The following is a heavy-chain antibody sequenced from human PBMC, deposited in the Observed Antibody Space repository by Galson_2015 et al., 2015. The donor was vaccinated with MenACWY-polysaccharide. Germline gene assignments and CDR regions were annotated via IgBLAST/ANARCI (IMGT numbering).Heavy chain of an antibody. CDR2: MNPNSGNT. J-gene: IGHJ5*02. CDR1: GYTFSSYD. V-gene: IGHV1-8*01. D-gene: IGHD3-22*01. Sequence: CKASGYTFSSYDINWVRQTTGQGLEWMGWMNPNSGNTGYAQKFQGRVTMTRNTSISIAYMELSSLRSEDTAVYYCARGGKYYYDSSGYLNWFDPWGQGTLVTVSS. CDR3: ARGGKYYYDSSGYLNWFDP.